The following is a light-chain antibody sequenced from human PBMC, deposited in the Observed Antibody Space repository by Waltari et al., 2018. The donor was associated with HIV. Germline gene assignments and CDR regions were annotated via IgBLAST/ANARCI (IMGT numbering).Light chain of an antibody. J-gene: IGLJ2*01. CDR2: DVT. CDR3: CSYAGSPWV. V-gene: IGLV2-11*01. Sequence: QSALTQPRSVSGSPGQSVTISCTGTSSDVGGYNYVSWYQHHPGKAPKLMIYDVTKRPSGVHDRFSGSKSGNTASLTISGLQAEDEANYYCCSYAGSPWVFGGGTKLTVL. CDR1: SSDVGGYNY.